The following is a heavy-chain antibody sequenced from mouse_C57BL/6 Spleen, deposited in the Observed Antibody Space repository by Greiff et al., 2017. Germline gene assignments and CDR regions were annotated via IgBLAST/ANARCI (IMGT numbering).Heavy chain of an antibody. CDR3: ARGGFITTVVAMDY. Sequence: QVQLQQPGAELVKPGASVKLSCKASGYTFTSYWMQWVKQRPGQGLEWIGEIDPSDSYTNYNQKFKGKATLTVDTSSSTAYMQLSSLTSEDSAVYYCARGGFITTVVAMDYWGQGTSVTVSS. V-gene: IGHV1-50*01. D-gene: IGHD1-1*01. J-gene: IGHJ4*01. CDR2: IDPSDSYT. CDR1: GYTFTSYW.